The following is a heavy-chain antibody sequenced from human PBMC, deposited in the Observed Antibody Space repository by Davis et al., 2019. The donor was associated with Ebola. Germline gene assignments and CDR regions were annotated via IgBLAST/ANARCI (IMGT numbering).Heavy chain of an antibody. D-gene: IGHD3-10*01. CDR3: AKGYYGSGSYGVDY. Sequence: GESLKISCAASGFTFTSYTMYWVRQAPGKGLEWVSSVNSPSNYIYYADSVKGRFTISRDNAKNSVYLQMNSLRTEDTAFYYCAKGYYGSGSYGVDYWGQGTLVTVSS. V-gene: IGHV3-21*04. J-gene: IGHJ4*02. CDR1: GFTFTSYT. CDR2: VNSPSNYI.